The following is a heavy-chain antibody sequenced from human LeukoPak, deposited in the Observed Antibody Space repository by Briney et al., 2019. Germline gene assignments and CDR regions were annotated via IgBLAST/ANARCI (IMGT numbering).Heavy chain of an antibody. J-gene: IGHJ4*02. Sequence: PGGSLRLSCATSGFSFTDYPMNWVRQAPGKGLEWISNIRTTAEGAKYAYYADSVKGRVTISRDDGKNTLYLHMNSLRDDDTAVYYCAKDQRYAFDYWGQGILVTVSS. CDR1: GFSFTDYP. CDR3: AKDQRYAFDY. D-gene: IGHD3-9*01. CDR2: IRTTAEGAKYA. V-gene: IGHV3-48*02.